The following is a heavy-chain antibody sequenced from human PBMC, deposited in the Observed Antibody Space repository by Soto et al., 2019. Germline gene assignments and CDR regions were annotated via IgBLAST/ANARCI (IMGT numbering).Heavy chain of an antibody. J-gene: IGHJ4*02. V-gene: IGHV1-18*01. CDR3: ARDRRDYDNSGYYRY. CDR1: GYTFTSYG. D-gene: IGHD3-22*01. Sequence: ASVKVSCKASGYTFTSYGISWVRQAPGQGLEWMGWISAYNGNTNYAQKLQGRVTMTTDTSTSTAYMELRSLRSDDTAVYYCARDRRDYDNSGYYRYWGQGTLVTVSS. CDR2: ISAYNGNT.